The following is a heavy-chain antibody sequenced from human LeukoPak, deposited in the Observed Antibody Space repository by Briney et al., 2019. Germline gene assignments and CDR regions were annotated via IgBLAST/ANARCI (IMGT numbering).Heavy chain of an antibody. D-gene: IGHD3-16*02. CDR1: GGSITTTNF. Sequence: SETLSLTCGVSGGSITTTNFWSWVRQPPGGGLDWIGEISLRGRTQYNPSLKSRVNISIDESKNHLYLSLASVTAADTAVYYCAGAPSFGGVIVIPGGAFDIWGQGTMVTVSS. J-gene: IGHJ3*02. CDR2: ISLRGRT. CDR3: AGAPSFGGVIVIPGGAFDI. V-gene: IGHV4-4*02.